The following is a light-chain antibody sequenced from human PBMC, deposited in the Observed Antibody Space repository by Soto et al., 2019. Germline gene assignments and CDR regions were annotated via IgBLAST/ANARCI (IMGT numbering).Light chain of an antibody. CDR2: DAS. J-gene: IGKJ1*01. V-gene: IGKV3-15*01. CDR3: QQYYNQGM. Sequence: EIVMTQSPATLSVSPGERATLSCRASQSVGSNLAWYQQKPGQAPRLLMYDASTRATGIPASFSGSGSGTEFTLTITSLQSEHFDVYVCQQYYNQGMFGQGTKVHIK. CDR1: QSVGSN.